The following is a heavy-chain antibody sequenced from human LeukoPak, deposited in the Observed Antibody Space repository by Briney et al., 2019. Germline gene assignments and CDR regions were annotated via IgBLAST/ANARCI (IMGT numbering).Heavy chain of an antibody. D-gene: IGHD3-3*01. CDR3: AKYYDFWSGYYDI. V-gene: IGHV4-4*07. J-gene: IGHJ3*02. Sequence: KPSETLSLTCTVSGGSIISYYWIWIRQPAGKGLEWIGRIYISGITNYNPSLKSRVTMSIDTSKNQFSLKLGSVTAADTAVYYCAKYYDFWSGYYDIWGQGTMVTVSS. CDR1: GGSIISYY. CDR2: IYISGIT.